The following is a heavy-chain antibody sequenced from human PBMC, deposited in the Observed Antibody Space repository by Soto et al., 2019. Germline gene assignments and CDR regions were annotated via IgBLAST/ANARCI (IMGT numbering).Heavy chain of an antibody. CDR3: ERYVDLVMGSYYYFDY. D-gene: IGHD5-12*01. V-gene: IGHV4-38-2*01. Sequence: SETLSLTCAVSGYSISSGYYWGWIRQPPGKGLEWIGSIYHSGSTYYNPSLKNRVTMSVDTSKNQFSLKLSSVTAADTAVSYCERYVDLVMGSYYYFDYWAQGTLVTVSS. CDR2: IYHSGST. J-gene: IGHJ4*02. CDR1: GYSISSGYY.